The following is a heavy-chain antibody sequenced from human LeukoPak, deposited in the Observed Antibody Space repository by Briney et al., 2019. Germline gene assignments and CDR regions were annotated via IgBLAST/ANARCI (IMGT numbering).Heavy chain of an antibody. CDR1: GYTFTDYY. V-gene: IGHV1-2*02. Sequence: ASVKVSCKTSGYTFTDYYMHWVRQAPGQGLEWMGWINPNSGGTNYAQKFQGRVTMTRDTSISTAYMELSRLRSDDTVVYYCARGDYGGNLAFDYRGQGTLVTVSS. D-gene: IGHD4-23*01. CDR3: ARGDYGGNLAFDY. J-gene: IGHJ4*02. CDR2: INPNSGGT.